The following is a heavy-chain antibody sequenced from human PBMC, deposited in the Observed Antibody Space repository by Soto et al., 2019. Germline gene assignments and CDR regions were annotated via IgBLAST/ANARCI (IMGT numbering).Heavy chain of an antibody. D-gene: IGHD2-15*01. V-gene: IGHV3-33*01. CDR3: ATYCSGGSCYSGYYYYGMDV. J-gene: IGHJ6*02. Sequence: PGGSLRLSCAASGFTFSSYGMHWVRQAPGKGLEWVAVIWYDGSNKYYADSVKGRFTISRDNSKNTLYLQMNSLRAEDTAVYYCATYCSGGSCYSGYYYYGMDVWSQGTTVTVSS. CDR2: IWYDGSNK. CDR1: GFTFSSYG.